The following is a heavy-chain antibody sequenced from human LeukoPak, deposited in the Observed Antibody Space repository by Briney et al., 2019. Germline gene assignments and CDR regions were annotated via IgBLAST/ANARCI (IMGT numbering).Heavy chain of an antibody. Sequence: SETLSLTCAVYGGSFSGYYWSWFRQPPGRGLEWIGEINHSGSTNYNPSLKSRVTISVDTSKNQFSLKLSSVTAADTAVYYCARGRKTSIAAAGFHDDYWGQGTLVTVSS. J-gene: IGHJ4*02. D-gene: IGHD6-13*01. CDR1: GGSFSGYY. CDR3: ARGRKTSIAAAGFHDDY. CDR2: INHSGST. V-gene: IGHV4-34*01.